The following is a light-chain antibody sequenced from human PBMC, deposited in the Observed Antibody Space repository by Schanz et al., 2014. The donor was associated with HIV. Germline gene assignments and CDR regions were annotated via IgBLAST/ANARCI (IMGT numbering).Light chain of an antibody. V-gene: IGKV1-8*01. Sequence: AIRMTQSPPSFSASTGDRVTITCRASQTISNHLAWYQQKPGRAPKLLIFGASTLQSGVPSRFSGSGSGTDFTLTISSLQPEDFATYYCQQSYSTPRTFGQGTKVEIK. CDR2: GAS. J-gene: IGKJ1*01. CDR1: QTISNH. CDR3: QQSYSTPRT.